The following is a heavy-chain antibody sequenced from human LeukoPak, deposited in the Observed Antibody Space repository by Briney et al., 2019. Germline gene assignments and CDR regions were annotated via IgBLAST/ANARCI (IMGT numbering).Heavy chain of an antibody. CDR2: INPNSGGT. J-gene: IGHJ3*02. Sequence: GASVKVSCKASGYTFTGYYMHWVRQAPGQGLEWMGWINPNSGGTNYAQKFQGRVTMTRDTSISTAYMELSRLRSDDTAVYYCAREEDYDFWSGPKSRGAFDIWGQGTMVTVSS. CDR1: GYTFTGYY. V-gene: IGHV1-2*02. CDR3: AREEDYDFWSGPKSRGAFDI. D-gene: IGHD3-3*01.